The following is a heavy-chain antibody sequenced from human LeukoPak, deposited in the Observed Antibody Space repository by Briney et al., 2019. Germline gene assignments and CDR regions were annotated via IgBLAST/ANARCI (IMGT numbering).Heavy chain of an antibody. V-gene: IGHV1-69*05. D-gene: IGHD2-15*01. J-gene: IGHJ4*02. CDR1: GGTFSSYA. Sequence: GASVKVSCKASGGTFSSYAISWVRQAPGQGLEWMGGIIPIFGTANYAQKFQGRVTITTDESTSTAYMELSSLRSEDTAVYYCAGGDDCSGGSCYQRPFDYWGQGTLVTVSS. CDR3: AGGDDCSGGSCYQRPFDY. CDR2: IIPIFGTA.